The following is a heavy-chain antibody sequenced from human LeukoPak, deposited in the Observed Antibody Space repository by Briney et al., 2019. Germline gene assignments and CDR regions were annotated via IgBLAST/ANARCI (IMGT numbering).Heavy chain of an antibody. Sequence: ASVKVSCKASGYTFTGYYMHWVRQAPGQGLEWVGWINPNSGGTNYAQKFQGRVTMTRDTSISTAYMELSRLRSDDTAVYYCARGRWFGETNFDYWGQGTLVTVSS. V-gene: IGHV1-2*02. CDR2: INPNSGGT. D-gene: IGHD3-10*01. J-gene: IGHJ4*02. CDR1: GYTFTGYY. CDR3: ARGRWFGETNFDY.